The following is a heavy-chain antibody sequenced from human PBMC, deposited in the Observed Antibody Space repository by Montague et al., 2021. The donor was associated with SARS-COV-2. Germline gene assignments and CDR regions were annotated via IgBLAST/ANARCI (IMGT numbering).Heavy chain of an antibody. J-gene: IGHJ3*02. Sequence: PALVKPTQTLTLTCTFPGFSLSTSGMCVSWIRQPPGKALEWLARIDWDDDKYYSTPLKTRLTISKDTSKNQVVLAMTNMDPVGTATYYCARMFGGILAFDIWGQEKMVTVSS. CDR2: IDWDDDK. CDR1: GFSLSTSGMC. D-gene: IGHD3-10*01. V-gene: IGHV2-70*11. CDR3: ARMFGGILAFDI.